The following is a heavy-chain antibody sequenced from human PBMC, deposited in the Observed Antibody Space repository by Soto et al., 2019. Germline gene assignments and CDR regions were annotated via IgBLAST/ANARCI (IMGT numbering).Heavy chain of an antibody. J-gene: IGHJ5*02. D-gene: IGHD3-3*01. CDR3: ARGVGTYYDFWSGYYASPWFDP. V-gene: IGHV4-59*01. CDR2: IYYSGST. CDR1: GGSISSYY. Sequence: QVQLQESGPGLVKPSETLSLTCTVSGGSISSYYWSWIRQPPGKGLEWIGYIYYSGSTNYNPYLKRRVTLSVDTSKNQVSLKLSSVTAADTAVYYCARGVGTYYDFWSGYYASPWFDPWGQGTLVTVSS.